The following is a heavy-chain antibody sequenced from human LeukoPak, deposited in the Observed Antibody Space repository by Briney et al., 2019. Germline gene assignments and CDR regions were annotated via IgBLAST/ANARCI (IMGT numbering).Heavy chain of an antibody. D-gene: IGHD6-19*01. J-gene: IGHJ4*02. CDR2: IYPGDSDT. CDR1: GYSFTSYW. Sequence: GESLKISCKGSGYSFTSYWIGWVRQMPGKGLEWMGIIYPGDSDTRYSPSFQGQVTISADKSISTAYLRWSSLKASDTAMYYCARHRSFGYSSGWYIDYWGQGTLVTVSS. CDR3: ARHRSFGYSSGWYIDY. V-gene: IGHV5-51*01.